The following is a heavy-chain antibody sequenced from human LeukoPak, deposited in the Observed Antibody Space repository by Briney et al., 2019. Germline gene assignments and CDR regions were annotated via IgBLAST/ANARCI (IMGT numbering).Heavy chain of an antibody. J-gene: IGHJ6*03. CDR3: ARGELEPPYYYYYYMDV. V-gene: IGHV1-18*01. D-gene: IGHD1-1*01. CDR1: GYSFTNYG. CDR2: ISRHNGDT. Sequence: GASVKVSCKASGYSFTNYGISWVRQAPGQGLEWMGWISRHNGDTNYAQGFQGRVTMTTDTSTTTAYMELRSLRFDDTAVYYCARGELEPPYYYYYYMDVWGKGTTVTVSS.